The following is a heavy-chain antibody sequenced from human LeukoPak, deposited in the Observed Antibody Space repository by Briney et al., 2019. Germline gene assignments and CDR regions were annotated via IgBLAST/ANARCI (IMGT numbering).Heavy chain of an antibody. CDR1: GGSISSSSYY. CDR2: IYYSGST. V-gene: IGHV4-39*01. CDR3: ARGGYSYGSYYMDV. D-gene: IGHD5-18*01. J-gene: IGHJ6*03. Sequence: ETLSLTCTVSGGSISSSSYYWGWIRQPPGKGLEWIGSIYYSGSTYYNPSLKSRVTISVDTSKNQFSLKLSSVTAADTAVYYCARGGYSYGSYYMDVWGKGTTVTVSS.